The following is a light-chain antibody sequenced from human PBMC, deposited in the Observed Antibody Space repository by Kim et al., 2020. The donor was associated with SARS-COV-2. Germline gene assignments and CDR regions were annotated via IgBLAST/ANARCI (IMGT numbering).Light chain of an antibody. J-gene: IGKJ2*01. V-gene: IGKV3D-15*01. CDR1: QSVSSN. CDR2: GAS. CDR3: QQCNSWPYT. Sequence: SVSPGERATLSCRARQSVSSNLAWYQQTPGQAPRLLIYGASTRATGIAARFSGSGSGTEFTLTISSLQSEDFAVYYCQQCNSWPYTFGQGTKLEI.